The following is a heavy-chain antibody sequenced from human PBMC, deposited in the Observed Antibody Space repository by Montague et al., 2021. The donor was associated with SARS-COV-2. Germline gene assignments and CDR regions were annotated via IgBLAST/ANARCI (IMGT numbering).Heavy chain of an antibody. J-gene: IGHJ5*02. CDR2: VSDSGGT. V-gene: IGHV4-34*01. D-gene: IGHD2-8*02. CDR3: ARVNRGYWQYAGGLNWIDP. Sequence: SETLSLTCAVYGGTFSNFFWSWIRQYPGKGLEWIGEVSDSGGTTYNSSLKRRVLISRDMSRNQFSIQLRFVTAADTAVYYCARVNRGYWQYAGGLNWIDPWGQGTLVIVCS. CDR1: GGTFSNFF.